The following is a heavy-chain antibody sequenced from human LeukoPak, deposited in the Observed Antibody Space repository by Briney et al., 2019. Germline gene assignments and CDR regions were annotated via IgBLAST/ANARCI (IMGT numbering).Heavy chain of an antibody. CDR1: GFTFSSYS. J-gene: IGHJ6*03. V-gene: IGHV3-21*01. CDR3: ARGPSVVVAATGFYYYYYMDV. D-gene: IGHD2-15*01. Sequence: GGSLRLSCAASGFTFSSYSMNWVRQAPGKGLEWVSSISSSSSCIYYADSVKGRFTISRDNAKNSLYLQMNSLRAEDTAVYYCARGPSVVVAATGFYYYYYMDVWGKGTTVTVSS. CDR2: ISSSSSCI.